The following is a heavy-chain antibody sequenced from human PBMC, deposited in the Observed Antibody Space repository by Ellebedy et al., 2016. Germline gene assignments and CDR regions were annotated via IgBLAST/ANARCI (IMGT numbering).Heavy chain of an antibody. Sequence: SLKISCAASGFTFDDYAMHWVRQAPGKGLEWVSGISWNSGSIGYADSVKGRFTISRDNAKNSLYLQMNSLRAEDTAVYYCARDRGFDYWGQGTLVTVSS. CDR1: GFTFDDYA. CDR3: ARDRGFDY. J-gene: IGHJ4*02. CDR2: ISWNSGSI. V-gene: IGHV3-9*01.